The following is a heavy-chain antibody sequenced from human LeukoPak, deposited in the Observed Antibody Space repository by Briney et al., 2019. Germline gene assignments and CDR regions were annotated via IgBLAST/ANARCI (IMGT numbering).Heavy chain of an antibody. CDR1: GGSFSGYY. Sequence: SETLSLTCAVYGGSFSGYYWSWIRQPPGKGLEWIGEINHSGSTYYNPSLKSRVTISVDTSKNQFSLKLSSVTAADTAVYYCARDGHGGEYCFDYWGQGTLVTVSS. J-gene: IGHJ4*02. V-gene: IGHV4-34*01. D-gene: IGHD3-10*01. CDR2: INHSGST. CDR3: ARDGHGGEYCFDY.